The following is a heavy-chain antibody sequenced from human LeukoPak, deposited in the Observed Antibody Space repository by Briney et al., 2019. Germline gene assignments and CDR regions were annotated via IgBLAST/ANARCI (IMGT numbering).Heavy chain of an antibody. D-gene: IGHD4-11*01. CDR3: ANTTVPPPYYMDV. V-gene: IGHV3-21*01. CDR1: RFTFSSYS. J-gene: IGHJ6*03. Sequence: GGSLRLSCAASRFTFSSYSMNWVRQAPGKGMEWVSSISSNGSNIYYADAVKGRFTVSRDNAKKSLYLQMNSLRAEDTAVYYCANTTVPPPYYMDVWGKGTTVTVCS. CDR2: ISSNGSNI.